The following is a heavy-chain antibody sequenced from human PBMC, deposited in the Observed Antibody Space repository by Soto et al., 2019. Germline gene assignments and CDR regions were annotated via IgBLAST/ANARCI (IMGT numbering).Heavy chain of an antibody. J-gene: IGHJ5*02. CDR2: ISSSGSTI. CDR3: ARVWNAWFDP. V-gene: IGHV3-48*04. Sequence: EVQLVESGGGLVQPGGSLRLSCAASGFTFSSYWMHWVRQAPGKGLVWVSYISSSGSTIYYADSVKGRFTISRDNAKNSLYLQMNSLRAEDTAVYYCARVWNAWFDPWGQGTLVTVSS. CDR1: GFTFSSYW. D-gene: IGHD1-1*01.